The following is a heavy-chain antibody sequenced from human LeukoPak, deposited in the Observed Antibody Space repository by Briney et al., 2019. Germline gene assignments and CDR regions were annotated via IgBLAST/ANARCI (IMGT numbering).Heavy chain of an antibody. D-gene: IGHD3-9*01. CDR2: IIPIFGTA. J-gene: IGHJ4*02. Sequence: SVKVSCKASGGTFSSYAISWVRQAPGQGLEWMGGIIPIFGTANYAQRFQGRVTITADESTSTAYMELSSLRSEDTAVYYCAGTLYYDILTGYLPVWGQGTLVTVSS. CDR3: AGTLYYDILTGYLPV. V-gene: IGHV1-69*01. CDR1: GGTFSSYA.